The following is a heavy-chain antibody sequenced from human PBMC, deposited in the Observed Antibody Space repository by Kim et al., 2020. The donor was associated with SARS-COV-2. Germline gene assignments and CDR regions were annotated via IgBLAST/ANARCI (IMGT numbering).Heavy chain of an antibody. CDR1: GGSISSSSYY. J-gene: IGHJ5*02. Sequence: SETLSLTCTVSGGSISSSSYYWGWIRQPPGKGLEWIGSIYYSGSTYYNPSLKSRVTISVDTSKNQFSLKLSSVTAADTAVYYCASVALTVPPPWFDPWGQGTLVTVSS. CDR3: ASVALTVPPPWFDP. D-gene: IGHD3-9*01. V-gene: IGHV4-39*01. CDR2: IYYSGST.